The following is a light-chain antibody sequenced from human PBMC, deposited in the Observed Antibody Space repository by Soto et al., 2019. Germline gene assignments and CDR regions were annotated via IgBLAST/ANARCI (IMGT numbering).Light chain of an antibody. CDR2: VAS. Sequence: EIVMTQSPGTLSLSLGERAIVSCRASQSVTSNYLAWYQQRPGQAPRLLIYVASSRATGIPDRFSGSGSGTDFTLTISRLEPEDSAVYYCQQYGNTPYTFGQGTNLEIK. CDR1: QSVTSNY. CDR3: QQYGNTPYT. V-gene: IGKV3-20*01. J-gene: IGKJ2*01.